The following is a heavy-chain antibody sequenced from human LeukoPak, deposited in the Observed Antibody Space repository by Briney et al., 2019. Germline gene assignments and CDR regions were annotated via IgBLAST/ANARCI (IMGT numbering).Heavy chain of an antibody. Sequence: GGSLRLSCAASGFTFSSYGMHWVRQAPGKGLEWVAFIRYDGSNKYYADSVKGRFTISRDNSKNTLYLQMNSLRAEDTAVYYCAKPSSTVVTGPGSYFDYWGQGTLVTVSS. V-gene: IGHV3-30*02. CDR1: GFTFSSYG. CDR3: AKPSSTVVTGPGSYFDY. CDR2: IRYDGSNK. J-gene: IGHJ4*02. D-gene: IGHD4-23*01.